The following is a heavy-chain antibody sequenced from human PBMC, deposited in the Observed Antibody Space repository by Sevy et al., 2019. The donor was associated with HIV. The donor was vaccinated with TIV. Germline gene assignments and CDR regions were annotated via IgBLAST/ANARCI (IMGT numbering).Heavy chain of an antibody. J-gene: IGHJ6*02. D-gene: IGHD3-10*01. CDR3: ARDRGVGSYYGVDV. V-gene: IGHV3-33*01. CDR1: GFTFSSYG. CDR2: IWYDGGNK. Sequence: GGSLRLSCAASGFTFSSYGMHWVRQAPGKGLEWVAVIWYDGGNKYYVDSVKGRFTISRDNSKNTLFLQMNSLRDEDTAVYYCARDRGVGSYYGVDVWGQGTTVTVSS.